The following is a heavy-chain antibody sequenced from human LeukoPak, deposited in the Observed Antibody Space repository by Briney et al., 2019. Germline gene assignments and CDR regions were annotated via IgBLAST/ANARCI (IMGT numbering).Heavy chain of an antibody. CDR1: GDSISSRNYY. Sequence: SETLSLTCTVSGDSISSRNYYWAWIRQPPGKGLEWIGSIYYSGSTFYNPFLKSRVTISLHMSKNLFSLKLTSVTAADTAVYYCAREIRTRFGEHTHWGQGNLVSVSS. CDR3: AREIRTRFGEHTH. CDR2: IYYSGST. D-gene: IGHD3-10*01. J-gene: IGHJ4*02. V-gene: IGHV4-39*02.